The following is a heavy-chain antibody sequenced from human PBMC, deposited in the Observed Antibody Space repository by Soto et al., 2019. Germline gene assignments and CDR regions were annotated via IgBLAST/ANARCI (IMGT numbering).Heavy chain of an antibody. CDR3: ATRFYTSGVFFDY. Sequence: AETLCRTGTVCGGSSSDHSYMWIRQSPGKGLEYIGYIHNGGSTNYNPSLKSRVIISVDTSKNQFSLKLTSVTAADTAVYYCATRFYTSGVFFDYRGQRTPVT. D-gene: IGHD2-2*02. V-gene: IGHV4-59*11. J-gene: IGHJ4*02. CDR1: GGSSSDHS. CDR2: IHNGGST.